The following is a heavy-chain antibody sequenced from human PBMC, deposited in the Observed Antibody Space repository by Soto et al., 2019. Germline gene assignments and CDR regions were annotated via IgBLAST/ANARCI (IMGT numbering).Heavy chain of an antibody. Sequence: PSETLSLTCTVSGGSISSSSYYWGWVRQPPGKGLEWVGSICYSGSSYYNPSLTSRVTISVATSKNQFSLKLSSVTAAATAVYYCARHFVLRYFDWLLHFDYWGQGTLVTVSS. J-gene: IGHJ4*02. D-gene: IGHD3-9*01. CDR2: ICYSGSS. CDR3: ARHFVLRYFDWLLHFDY. V-gene: IGHV4-39*01. CDR1: GGSISSSSYY.